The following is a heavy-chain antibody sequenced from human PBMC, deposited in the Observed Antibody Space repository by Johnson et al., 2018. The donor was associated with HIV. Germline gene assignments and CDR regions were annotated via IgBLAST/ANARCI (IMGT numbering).Heavy chain of an antibody. CDR2: IKRKTDDGTT. CDR3: TTRGGKWEQLGDAFDI. V-gene: IGHV3-15*01. CDR1: GLTLSNAW. J-gene: IGHJ3*02. D-gene: IGHD1-26*01. Sequence: VQLVESGGGLVKPGGSLRLSCAASGLTLSNAWMSWVRQAPGKGLEWVGRIKRKTDDGTTDFATPVKGRFTISRDDSENTLYLQMNSLKTEDTGVYYCTTRGGKWEQLGDAFDIWGQGTMVTVSS.